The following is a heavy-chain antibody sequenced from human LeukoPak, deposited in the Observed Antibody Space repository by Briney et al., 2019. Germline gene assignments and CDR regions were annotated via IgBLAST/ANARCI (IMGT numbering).Heavy chain of an antibody. V-gene: IGHV3-30*02. J-gene: IGHJ3*02. Sequence: GGSLRLSCAASGFTFSSYGMHWVRQAPGKGLEWVAFIRYDGSNKYYADSVKGRFTISRDNSKNTLYLQMNSLRAEDMALYYCAKDLGVNDAFDIWGQGTMVTVSS. CDR3: AKDLGVNDAFDI. CDR2: IRYDGSNK. CDR1: GFTFSSYG.